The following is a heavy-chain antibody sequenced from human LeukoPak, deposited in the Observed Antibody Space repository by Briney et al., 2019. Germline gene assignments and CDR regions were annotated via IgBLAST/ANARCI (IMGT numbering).Heavy chain of an antibody. Sequence: GRSLRLSCAASGFSFDDHAMHWVRQAPGKGLEWVSGISGSGTNTNYADSVKGRFTISRDNSKNTVYLQMKGLRAEDTAVYYCAKSSRPVTAMAFFDYWGQGTLVTVSS. J-gene: IGHJ4*02. V-gene: IGHV3-23*01. CDR1: GFSFDDHA. D-gene: IGHD5-18*01. CDR2: ISGSGTNT. CDR3: AKSSRPVTAMAFFDY.